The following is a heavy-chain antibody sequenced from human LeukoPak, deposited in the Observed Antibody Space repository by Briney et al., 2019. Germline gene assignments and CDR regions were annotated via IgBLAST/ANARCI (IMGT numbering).Heavy chain of an antibody. CDR1: GFTFSDHY. CDR3: ARDGDY. Sequence: GGSLRLSCAASGFTFSDHYMDWVRQAPGKGLEWVGRTRNKANSYTTEYAASVKGRFTISRDDSKNSLYLQMNGLKTEDTAVYYCARDGDYWGQGTLVTVSS. V-gene: IGHV3-72*01. CDR2: TRNKANSYTT. J-gene: IGHJ4*02.